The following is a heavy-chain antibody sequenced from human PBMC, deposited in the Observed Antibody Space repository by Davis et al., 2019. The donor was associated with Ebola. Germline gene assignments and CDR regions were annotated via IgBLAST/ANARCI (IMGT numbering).Heavy chain of an antibody. Sequence: GGSLRLSCAASGFTFSSYEMNWVRQAPGKGLEWVGRIKSKTDGGTTDYAAPVKGRFTISRDDSKNTLYLQMNSLKTEDTAVYYCTTAGDIVVVPAAADYWGQGTLVTVSS. D-gene: IGHD2-2*01. CDR1: GFTFSSYE. J-gene: IGHJ4*02. V-gene: IGHV3-15*01. CDR3: TTAGDIVVVPAAADY. CDR2: IKSKTDGGTT.